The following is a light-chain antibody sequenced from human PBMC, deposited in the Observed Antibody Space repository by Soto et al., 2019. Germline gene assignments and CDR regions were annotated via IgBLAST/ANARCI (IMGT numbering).Light chain of an antibody. J-gene: IGLJ1*01. CDR3: CSYAGGRSPYV. CDR2: EVS. CDR1: TSDVGSYDL. V-gene: IGLV2-23*02. Sequence: QSALTQPASVSGSPGQSITISCTGTTSDVGSYDLVSWYQQHPGKAPKIMIYEVSKRPSGDSNRFSGSKSGNTASLTFSGLQAEDEADYYCCSYAGGRSPYVFGTGTKVTVL.